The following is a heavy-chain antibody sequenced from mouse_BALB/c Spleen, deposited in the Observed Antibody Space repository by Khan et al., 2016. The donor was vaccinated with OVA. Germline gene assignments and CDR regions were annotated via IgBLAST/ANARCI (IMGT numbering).Heavy chain of an antibody. CDR2: ISGDSNTI. J-gene: IGHJ2*01. Sequence: EVKLVESGGGLVQPGGSRKLSCAASGFTFSSFGMHWVRQAPEKGLEWVAYISGDSNTIYYTDTVKGRFTISRDNPKKTLFLQMTSLRSEDTAMYYCARSYFYGYYFDQWGQGTTLTVSS. CDR3: ARSYFYGYYFDQ. CDR1: GFTFSSFG. V-gene: IGHV5-17*02. D-gene: IGHD1-1*01.